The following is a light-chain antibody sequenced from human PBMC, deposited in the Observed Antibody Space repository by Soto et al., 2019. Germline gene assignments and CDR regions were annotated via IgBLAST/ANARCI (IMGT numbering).Light chain of an antibody. CDR3: SSYASNGDVL. CDR2: DVS. J-gene: IGLJ2*01. Sequence: QSALTQPASVSGSPGQSITISCTGTSSDVGTYEYVSWYQHHPGKAPKLMIYDVSNRPSGVSDRFSGSKSGNTASLTISGRQAEDEADYYCSSYASNGDVLFGGGTKVTVL. V-gene: IGLV2-14*03. CDR1: SSDVGTYEY.